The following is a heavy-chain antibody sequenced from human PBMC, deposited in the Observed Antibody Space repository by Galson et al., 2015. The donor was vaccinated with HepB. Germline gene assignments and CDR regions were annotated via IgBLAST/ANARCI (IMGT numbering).Heavy chain of an antibody. CDR1: GFTFSSYG. CDR2: ISYDGSNK. CDR3: AKDGGPVVPAAIWYYYYGMDV. V-gene: IGHV3-30*18. J-gene: IGHJ6*02. D-gene: IGHD2-2*01. Sequence: SLRLSCAASGFTFSSYGMHWVRQAPGKGLEWVAVISYDGSNKYYADSVKGRFTISRDNSKNTLYLQMNSLRAEDTAVYYCAKDGGPVVPAAIWYYYYGMDVWGQGTTVTVSS.